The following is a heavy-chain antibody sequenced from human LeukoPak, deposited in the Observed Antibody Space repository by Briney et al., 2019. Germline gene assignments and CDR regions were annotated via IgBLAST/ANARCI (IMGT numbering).Heavy chain of an antibody. J-gene: IGHJ4*02. Sequence: ASETLSLTCTVSGVSISSGDYYWNWLRQSPGKGLEWIVYIYYSESTYYNPSLRSRVTISIDRSKDQFSLKMTSVTAADTATYFCARERAAYCTGDCHSFDYWGQGILVTVSS. CDR3: ARERAAYCTGDCHSFDY. D-gene: IGHD2-21*02. CDR2: IYYSEST. V-gene: IGHV4-30-4*01. CDR1: GVSISSGDYY.